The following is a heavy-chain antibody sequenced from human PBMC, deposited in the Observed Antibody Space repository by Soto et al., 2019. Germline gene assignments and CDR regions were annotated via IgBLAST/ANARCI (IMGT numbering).Heavy chain of an antibody. Sequence: QVQLQESGPGLVKPSQTLSLTCTVSGGSISSGGYYWSWIRQHPGKGLEWIGYIYYSGSTYYNPSLKSRVTLSVDTSKNQFSLKLSSVTAADTTVYYCARGSASPYSYYFDYWGQGTLVTVSS. CDR1: GGSISSGGYY. V-gene: IGHV4-31*03. CDR3: ARGSASPYSYYFDY. D-gene: IGHD2-21*01. CDR2: IYYSGST. J-gene: IGHJ4*02.